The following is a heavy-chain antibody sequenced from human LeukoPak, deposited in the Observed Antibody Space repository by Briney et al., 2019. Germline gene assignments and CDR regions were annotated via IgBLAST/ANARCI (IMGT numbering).Heavy chain of an antibody. J-gene: IGHJ5*02. D-gene: IGHD5-24*01. Sequence: GGSLRHSCAASGFTFSTYNMNWVRQAPGNGLEWVSSISRSSNYIYYADSVRGRFTISRDNTKNSLYLQMNSLRAEDTAVYYCARGVEMATIPNWFDPWGQGTLVTVSS. CDR3: ARGVEMATIPNWFDP. CDR2: ISRSSNYI. CDR1: GFTFSTYN. V-gene: IGHV3-21*01.